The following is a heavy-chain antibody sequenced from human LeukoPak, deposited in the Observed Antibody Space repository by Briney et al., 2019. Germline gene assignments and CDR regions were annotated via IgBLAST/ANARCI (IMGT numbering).Heavy chain of an antibody. J-gene: IGHJ6*03. D-gene: IGHD1-26*01. CDR3: ARDPYSGNLGPTYYYYMDV. CDR1: GFTFSTYN. CDR2: ITSSSAYV. V-gene: IGHV3-21*01. Sequence: GGSLRLSCAASGFTFSTYNMNWVRQAPGKGLEWVSAITSSSAYVYYADSVRGRFTISRGNAENSLYLQMNSLRDDDTAVYYCARDPYSGNLGPTYYYYMDVWGKGTTVTVSS.